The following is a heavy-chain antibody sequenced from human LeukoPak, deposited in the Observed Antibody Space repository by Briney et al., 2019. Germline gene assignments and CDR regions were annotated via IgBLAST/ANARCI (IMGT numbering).Heavy chain of an antibody. CDR3: ARGCSGGSCYSEWAFDI. D-gene: IGHD2-15*01. CDR2: ISGSGGST. V-gene: IGHV3-23*01. CDR1: GFTFSSYA. Sequence: GGSLRLSCAASGFTFSSYAISWVRQAPGKGLEWVSAISGSGGSTYYADSVKGRFTISRDNSKNSLYLQMNSLRAEDTAVYYCARGCSGGSCYSEWAFDIWGQGTMVTVSS. J-gene: IGHJ3*02.